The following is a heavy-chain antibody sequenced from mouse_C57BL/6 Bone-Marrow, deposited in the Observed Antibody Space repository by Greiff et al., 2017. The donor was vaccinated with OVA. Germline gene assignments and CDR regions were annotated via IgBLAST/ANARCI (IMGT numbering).Heavy chain of an antibody. CDR1: GYTFTSYW. D-gene: IGHD1-1*01. CDR2: IDPSDSYT. J-gene: IGHJ1*03. Sequence: VQLQQPGAELVRPGTSVKLSCKASGYTFTSYWMHWVKQRPGQGLEWIGVIDPSDSYTNYNQKFKGKATLTVDKSSSTAYMQLSSLTSEDSAVYYCAKLLRCFDVWGTGTTVTVSS. V-gene: IGHV1-59*01. CDR3: AKLLRCFDV.